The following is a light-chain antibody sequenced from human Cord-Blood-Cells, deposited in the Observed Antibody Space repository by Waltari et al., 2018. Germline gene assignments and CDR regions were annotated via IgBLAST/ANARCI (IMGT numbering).Light chain of an antibody. CDR3: QSYDSSLSGVV. CDR1: GSNTRVGCD. V-gene: IGLV1-40*01. CDR2: GNS. J-gene: IGLJ2*01. Sequence: SVLTQPHLVAGALGHRVAVSCTGSGSNTRVGCDLHWYQQLPGTAPKLLMFGNSSRPSGVPDRFSGSKSGTSASLAITGLQAEDEADYYCQSYDSSLSGVVFGGGTKLTVL.